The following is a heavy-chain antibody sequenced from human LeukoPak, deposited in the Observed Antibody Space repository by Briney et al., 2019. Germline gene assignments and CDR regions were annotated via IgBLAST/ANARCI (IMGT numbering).Heavy chain of an antibody. CDR1: GDSINSLDL. CDR3: ARVPSSWNYFDY. J-gene: IGHJ4*02. CDR2: IYNSGSA. Sequence: PSETLSLTCTVSGDSINSLDLWSWVRQHPGKGLEWIGYIYNSGSAYYNPSLRSRLIISADTSKNQFSLNLSSVTAADTAVYHCARVPSSWNYFDYWGQGTLVTVST. D-gene: IGHD6-13*01. V-gene: IGHV4-31*03.